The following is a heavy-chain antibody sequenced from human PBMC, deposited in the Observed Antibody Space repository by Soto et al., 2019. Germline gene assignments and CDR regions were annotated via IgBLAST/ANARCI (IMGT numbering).Heavy chain of an antibody. CDR2: IKSKTDGGTT. Sequence: GGSLRLSCAASGFTFSNAWMSWVRQAPGKGLEWVGRIKSKTDGGTTDYAAPVKGRFTISRDDSKNTLYLQMNSLKTEDTAVYYCTTDLVRFFCEPRRQYDIWGQGTMVTVSS. V-gene: IGHV3-15*01. D-gene: IGHD3-3*01. CDR3: TTDLVRFFCEPRRQYDI. J-gene: IGHJ3*02. CDR1: GFTFSNAW.